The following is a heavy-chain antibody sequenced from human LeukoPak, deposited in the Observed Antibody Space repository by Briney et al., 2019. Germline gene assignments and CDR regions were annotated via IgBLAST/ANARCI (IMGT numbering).Heavy chain of an antibody. V-gene: IGHV3-30*02. CDR3: AKGSKEVLFTRDHHMDV. J-gene: IGHJ6*03. D-gene: IGHD3-3*01. CDR2: IRHDGSNK. Sequence: PGGSLRLSCAASGFTFSYYGMHWVRQAPGKGLEWVAFIRHDGSNKYYADPVKGRFTISRDNSKNTLFLQMNSLRAEDTAVYYCAKGSKEVLFTRDHHMDVWGKGTTVTISS. CDR1: GFTFSYYG.